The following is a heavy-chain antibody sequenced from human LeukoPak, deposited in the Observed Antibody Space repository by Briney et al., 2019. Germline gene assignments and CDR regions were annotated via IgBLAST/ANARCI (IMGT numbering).Heavy chain of an antibody. J-gene: IGHJ4*02. CDR1: GGLISSSTTYY. CDR3: ARQPVVHRGAVASNFDY. D-gene: IGHD6-19*01. V-gene: IGHV4-39*01. CDR2: IYFNGIT. Sequence: PSETLSLTCSVSGGLISSSTTYYWAWIRQPPGKGLEWIGSIYFNGITYYNASLESRVTVSVDTYNNHFSLRLTSLSAADTAVYYCARQPVVHRGAVASNFDYWGQGTLVTVSS.